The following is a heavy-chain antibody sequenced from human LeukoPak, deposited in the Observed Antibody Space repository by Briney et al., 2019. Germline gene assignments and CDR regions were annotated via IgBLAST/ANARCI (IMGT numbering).Heavy chain of an antibody. Sequence: SVKVSCKASGGTFSSYAISWVRQAPGQGLEWMGRIIPILGIANYAQKFQGRVTITADKSTSTAYMELSSLRSEVTAVYYCARVCGGSCYSYYFDYWGQGTLVTVSS. CDR1: GGTFSSYA. D-gene: IGHD2-15*01. CDR2: IIPILGIA. CDR3: ARVCGGSCYSYYFDY. V-gene: IGHV1-69*04. J-gene: IGHJ4*02.